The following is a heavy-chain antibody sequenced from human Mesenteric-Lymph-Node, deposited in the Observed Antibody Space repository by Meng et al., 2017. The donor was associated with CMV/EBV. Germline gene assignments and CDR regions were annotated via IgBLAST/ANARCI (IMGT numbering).Heavy chain of an antibody. CDR2: IYSGGST. J-gene: IGHJ4*02. CDR1: GFPVSGNY. Sequence: GESLKISCAASGFPVSGNYMSWVRQAPGKGLEWVSVIYSGGSTYYADSVKGRFTISRDNSKNTPYLQMNSLRAEDTAVYYCARGLTGVPAAFPYWGQGTLVTVSS. V-gene: IGHV3-53*01. D-gene: IGHD2-2*01. CDR3: ARGLTGVPAAFPY.